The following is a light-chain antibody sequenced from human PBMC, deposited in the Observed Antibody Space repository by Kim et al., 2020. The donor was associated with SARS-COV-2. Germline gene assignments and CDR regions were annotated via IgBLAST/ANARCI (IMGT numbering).Light chain of an antibody. V-gene: IGLV4-69*01. J-gene: IGLJ3*02. CDR2: VNRDGSH. CDR1: SGHSSYA. Sequence: ASVQLTCMLSSGHSSYAIAWRQQQPGKGPRFLMKVNRDGSHIKGDGIPDRFSGCTSGAERYLTISSLQPEDEADYYCQTWDTGIRVFGGGTQLTVL. CDR3: QTWDTGIRV.